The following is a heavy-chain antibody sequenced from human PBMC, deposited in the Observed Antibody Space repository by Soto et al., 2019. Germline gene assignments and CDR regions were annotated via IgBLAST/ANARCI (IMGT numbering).Heavy chain of an antibody. CDR2: MNPNSGNT. CDR1: GYTFTSYD. CDR3: AREKTSYGMDV. J-gene: IGHJ6*02. Sequence: QVQLVQSGAEVKKPGASVKVSCKASGYTFTSYDINWVRQATGKGLEWMGWMNPNSGNTGYAQKFQGRVTMNSNTSISTAYMEPSSYRSEDTAVYYCAREKTSYGMDVWSQGTTVTVSS. V-gene: IGHV1-8*01.